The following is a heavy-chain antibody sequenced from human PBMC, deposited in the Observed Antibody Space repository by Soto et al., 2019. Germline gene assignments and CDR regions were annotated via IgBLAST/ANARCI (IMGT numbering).Heavy chain of an antibody. D-gene: IGHD1-26*01. CDR2: INHSGST. Sequence: AETLSLTCAVYGGSFSGYSWTWIRQPPGKGLEWIGEINHSGSTKYNPSLARRVTISLDTSKNHFSLKLSALTAADTAVYYCASPVNWSSTDDYWGQGTLVTVSS. CDR3: ASPVNWSSTDDY. V-gene: IGHV4-34*01. CDR1: GGSFSGYS. J-gene: IGHJ4*02.